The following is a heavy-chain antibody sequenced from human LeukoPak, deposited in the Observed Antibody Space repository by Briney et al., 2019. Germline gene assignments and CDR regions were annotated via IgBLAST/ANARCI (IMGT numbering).Heavy chain of an antibody. Sequence: SQTLSLTCAISGDSVSSNSAAWNWIRQSPSRGLEWLGRTYYRSKWYNDYAVSVKSRITINPDTSKNQFSLQLNSVTPEDTAVYYCARDKLSGYYRSFYYYYMDVWGKGTTVTISS. D-gene: IGHD3-22*01. CDR3: ARDKLSGYYRSFYYYYMDV. J-gene: IGHJ6*03. CDR2: TYYRSKWYN. V-gene: IGHV6-1*01. CDR1: GDSVSSNSAA.